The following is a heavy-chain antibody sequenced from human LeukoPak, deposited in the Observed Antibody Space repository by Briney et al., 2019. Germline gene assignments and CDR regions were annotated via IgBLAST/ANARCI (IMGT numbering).Heavy chain of an antibody. Sequence: GRSLRLSCAASGFTFDDYAMHWVRQAPGKGLEWVSGISWNSGSIGYADSVKGRFTISRDNAKNSLYLQMNSLRAEDTALYYCAKDPHYALFEANGFDYWAREPWSPSPQ. CDR3: AKDPHYALFEANGFDY. V-gene: IGHV3-9*01. D-gene: IGHD4-17*01. J-gene: IGHJ4*02. CDR1: GFTFDDYA. CDR2: ISWNSGSI.